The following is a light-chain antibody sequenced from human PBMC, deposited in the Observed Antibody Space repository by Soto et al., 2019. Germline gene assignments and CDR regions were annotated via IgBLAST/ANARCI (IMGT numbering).Light chain of an antibody. V-gene: IGKV3-11*01. CDR2: DAS. CDR3: QQRSNWHPALT. Sequence: ETVLTQSPATLSLSPGERATLSCRASQSVSSYLAWYQQKPGQAPRLLIYDASNRATGIPARFSGSGSGTDFTLTISSLEPEDFAVYYCQQRSNWHPALTFGGGTKVDIK. J-gene: IGKJ4*01. CDR1: QSVSSY.